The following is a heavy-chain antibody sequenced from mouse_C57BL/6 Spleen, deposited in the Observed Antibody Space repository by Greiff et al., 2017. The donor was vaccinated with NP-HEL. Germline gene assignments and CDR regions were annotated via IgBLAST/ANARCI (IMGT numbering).Heavy chain of an antibody. V-gene: IGHV1-15*01. J-gene: IGHJ2*01. CDR2: IDPETGGT. D-gene: IGHD2-2*01. CDR1: GYTFTDYE. Sequence: VQLKQSGAELVRPGASVTLSCKASGYTFTDYEMHWVKQTPVHGLEWIGAIDPETGGTAYNQKFKGKAILTADKSSSTAYMELRSLTSEDSAVYYCTREGGLRVFDYWGQGTTLTVSS. CDR3: TREGGLRVFDY.